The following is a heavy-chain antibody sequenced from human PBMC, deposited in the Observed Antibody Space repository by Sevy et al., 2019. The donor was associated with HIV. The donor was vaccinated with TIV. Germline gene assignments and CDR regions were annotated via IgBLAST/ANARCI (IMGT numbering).Heavy chain of an antibody. CDR3: AKGDSSGWHGHFDY. Sequence: GGSLRLSCAASGFTFSRCAMNWVRQAPGKGLEWVSAISASGGGTNYADSVKGRFTISRDNSKNTLYLQMNSLRAEDTAVYYCAKGDSSGWHGHFDYWGQGTLVTVSS. CDR1: GFTFSRCA. J-gene: IGHJ4*02. V-gene: IGHV3-23*01. D-gene: IGHD6-19*01. CDR2: ISASGGGT.